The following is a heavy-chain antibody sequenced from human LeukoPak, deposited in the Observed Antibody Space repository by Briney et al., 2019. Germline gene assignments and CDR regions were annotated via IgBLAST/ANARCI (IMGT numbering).Heavy chain of an antibody. Sequence: GSLRLSCTASGFVFSTYSMNWVRQAPGKGLEWVSYISGSSTTIYYADSVKGRFTTSRDNAKNTLYLQMNSLRAEDTAVYYCARMQGYCSSTSCYTIDYYYGMDVWGQGTTVTVSS. V-gene: IGHV3-48*04. CDR2: ISGSSTTI. J-gene: IGHJ6*02. CDR1: GFVFSTYS. D-gene: IGHD2-2*02. CDR3: ARMQGYCSSTSCYTIDYYYGMDV.